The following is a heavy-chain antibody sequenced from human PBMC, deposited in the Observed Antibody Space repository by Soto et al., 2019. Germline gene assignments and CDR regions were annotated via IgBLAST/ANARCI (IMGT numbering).Heavy chain of an antibody. CDR3: ARRRMGQLDAFDI. D-gene: IGHD6-6*01. CDR1: GFSLSTSGMC. J-gene: IGHJ3*02. V-gene: IGHV2-70*12. CDR2: IDWEGDK. Sequence: PTLVNPTQTLTLTCTFSGFSLSTSGMCVSWIRQPPGKALEWLARIDWEGDKYYSTSLKTRLTISKDTSKNQVVLIMTDMDPVDTATYYCARRRMGQLDAFDIWGQGTMVTVSS.